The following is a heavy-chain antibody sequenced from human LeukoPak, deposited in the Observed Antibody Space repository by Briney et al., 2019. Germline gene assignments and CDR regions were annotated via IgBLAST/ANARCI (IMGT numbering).Heavy chain of an antibody. CDR3: AKRGGSIFGVVIGLDY. J-gene: IGHJ4*02. D-gene: IGHD3-3*01. V-gene: IGHV3-23*01. CDR2: ISGSGGST. CDR1: GVTLDDYA. Sequence: HTGGSLRLSCAASGVTLDDYAMHWVRQAPGKGLEWVSAISGSGGSTYYADSVKGRFTISRDNSKNTLYLQMNSLRAEDTAVYYCAKRGGSIFGVVIGLDYWGQGTLVTVSS.